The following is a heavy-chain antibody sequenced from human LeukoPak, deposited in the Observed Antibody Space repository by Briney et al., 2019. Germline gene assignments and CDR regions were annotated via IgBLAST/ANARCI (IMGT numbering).Heavy chain of an antibody. CDR1: GFTFSIYG. D-gene: IGHD1-26*01. CDR3: ARASGSYDY. Sequence: GRSLRLSCAASGFTFSIYGMHWVRQSPGKGLEWVAVIWNDGSNKYYADSVKGRITISRDNSKNTLFLQMNSLRAEDTAVYYSARASGSYDYWGQGTLVTVSS. J-gene: IGHJ4*02. V-gene: IGHV3-33*01. CDR2: IWNDGSNK.